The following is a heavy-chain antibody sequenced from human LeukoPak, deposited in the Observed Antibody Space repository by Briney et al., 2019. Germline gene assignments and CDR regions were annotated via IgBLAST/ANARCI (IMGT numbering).Heavy chain of an antibody. D-gene: IGHD1-26*01. J-gene: IGHJ4*02. CDR3: ARNIVGPRQVDY. Sequence: SETLSLTCAVSGDSVSSSNYYWSWIRQPPGKGLEWIGYIYHSGTTNYNPSLKSRVTMSVDTSKSQFSLKLSSVTAADTAIYYCARNIVGPRQVDYWGQGTLVTVSS. V-gene: IGHV4-61*01. CDR2: IYHSGTT. CDR1: GDSVSSSNYY.